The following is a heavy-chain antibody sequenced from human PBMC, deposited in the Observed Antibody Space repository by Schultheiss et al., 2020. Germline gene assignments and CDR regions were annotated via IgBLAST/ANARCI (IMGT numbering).Heavy chain of an antibody. CDR2: ISSSGSTI. CDR1: GFTFSDYY. D-gene: IGHD4-17*01. CDR3: ARSDYGDYLFDY. V-gene: IGHV3-11*01. Sequence: SLKISCAASGFTFSDYYMSWIRQAPGKGLEWVSYISSSGSTIYYADSVKGRFTISRDNAKNSLYLQMNSLRAEDTAVYYCARSDYGDYLFDYWGQGTLVTVSS. J-gene: IGHJ4*02.